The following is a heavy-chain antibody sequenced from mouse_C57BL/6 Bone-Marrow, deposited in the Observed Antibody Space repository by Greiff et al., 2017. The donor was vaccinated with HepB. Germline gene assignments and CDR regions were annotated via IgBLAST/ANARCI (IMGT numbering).Heavy chain of an antibody. J-gene: IGHJ4*01. V-gene: IGHV2-6-1*01. CDR1: GFSLTSYG. CDR2: IWSDGST. D-gene: IGHD2-5*01. Sequence: QVQLKESGPGLVAPSQSLSITCPVSGFSLTSYGVHWVRQPPGKGLEWLVVIWSDGSTTYNSALKSRLSISKDNSKSQVFLKMNSLQTDDTAMYYCARHNYSTGAMDYWGQGTSVTVSS. CDR3: ARHNYSTGAMDY.